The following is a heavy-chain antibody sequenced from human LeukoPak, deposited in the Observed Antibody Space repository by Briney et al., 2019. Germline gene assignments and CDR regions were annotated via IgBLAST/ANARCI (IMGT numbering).Heavy chain of an antibody. J-gene: IGHJ1*01. CDR3: ARGQSHPTGWYLKGESLQH. Sequence: GTSLRLSCAASGFTFSTYGMLWVRQAPGKGLEWVAVISYDGSSKYYADSVKGRFTISRDNSKNALYLQMNSLRAEDTAVYYCARGQSHPTGWYLKGESLQHWGQGTLVTVSS. D-gene: IGHD6-19*01. CDR2: ISYDGSSK. CDR1: GFTFSTYG. V-gene: IGHV3-30*19.